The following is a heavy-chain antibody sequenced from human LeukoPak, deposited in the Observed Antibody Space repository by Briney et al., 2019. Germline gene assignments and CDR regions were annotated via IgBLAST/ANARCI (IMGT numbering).Heavy chain of an antibody. D-gene: IGHD5-12*01. V-gene: IGHV4-31*03. CDR1: GGSISSGGYY. CDR2: IYYSGST. J-gene: IGHJ4*02. CDR3: ARDRGYSGYLDY. Sequence: SETLSLTCTVSGGSISSGGYYWSWIRQHPGKGLEWIGYIYYSGSTYYNPSLKSRVTISVDTSKNQFSLKLSSVTAADTAVYYCARDRGYSGYLDYWGQGTLVTVSS.